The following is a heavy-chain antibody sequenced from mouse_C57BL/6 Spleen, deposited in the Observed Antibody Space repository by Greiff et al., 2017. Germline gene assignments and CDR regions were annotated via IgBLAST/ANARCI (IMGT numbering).Heavy chain of an antibody. CDR3: TGGYDGWFAY. J-gene: IGHJ3*01. CDR2: IDPETGGT. V-gene: IGHV1-15*01. D-gene: IGHD2-2*01. Sequence: QVQLQQSGAELVRPGASVTLSCKASGYTFTDYEMHWVKQTPVHGLEWIGAIDPETGGTAYNQKFKGKAILTADKSSSTAYMELRSLTSEDSAVYYCTGGYDGWFAYWGQGTLVTVSA. CDR1: GYTFTDYE.